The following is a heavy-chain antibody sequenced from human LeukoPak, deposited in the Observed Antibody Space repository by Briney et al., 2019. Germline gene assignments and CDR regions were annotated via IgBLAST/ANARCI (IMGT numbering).Heavy chain of an antibody. CDR2: IYHSGST. CDR3: ASPGIAAAGTSFGDYFDY. J-gene: IGHJ4*02. Sequence: SETLSLTCTVSGYSISSGYYWGWIRQPPGKGLEWIGSIYHSGSTYYNPSLKSRVTISVDTSKNQFPLKLSSVTAADTAVYYCASPGIAAAGTSFGDYFDYWGQGTLVTVSS. CDR1: GYSISSGYY. D-gene: IGHD6-13*01. V-gene: IGHV4-38-2*02.